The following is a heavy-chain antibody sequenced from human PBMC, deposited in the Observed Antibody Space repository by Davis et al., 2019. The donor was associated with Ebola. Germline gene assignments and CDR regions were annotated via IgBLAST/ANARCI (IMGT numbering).Heavy chain of an antibody. CDR3: ASLAGSPVFYYYYYYMDV. D-gene: IGHD3-10*01. Sequence: SVKVSCKASGGTFSSYAISWVRQAPGQGLEWMGGIIPIFGTANYAQKFQGRVTITADESTSTAYMELSSLGSEDTAVYYCASLAGSPVFYYYYYYMDVWGKGTTVTVSS. CDR2: IIPIFGTA. J-gene: IGHJ6*03. V-gene: IGHV1-69*13. CDR1: GGTFSSYA.